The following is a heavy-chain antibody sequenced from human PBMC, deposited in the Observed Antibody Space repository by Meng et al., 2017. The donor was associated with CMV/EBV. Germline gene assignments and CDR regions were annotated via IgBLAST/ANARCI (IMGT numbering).Heavy chain of an antibody. CDR1: GGSISSSGYC. Sequence: VSGGSISSSGYCWSWIRQHPGKGLEWIGYIYYSGSTYYNPSLKSRVTISVDTSKNQFSLKLSSVTAADTAVYYCARELWFGYNWFDPWGQGTLVTVSS. J-gene: IGHJ5*02. D-gene: IGHD3-10*01. CDR3: ARELWFGYNWFDP. V-gene: IGHV4-31*02. CDR2: IYYSGST.